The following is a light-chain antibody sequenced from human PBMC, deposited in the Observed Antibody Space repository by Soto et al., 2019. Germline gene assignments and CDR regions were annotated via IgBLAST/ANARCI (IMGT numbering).Light chain of an antibody. J-gene: IGKJ1*01. V-gene: IGKV1-5*01. Sequence: DIQMTQSPSTLSASVGDRVTITCRASQSISTWLAWYQQKPGKAPKLLIYDASSLESGVPSRFSGSVSGTEFTLTISSLQPDDFATYYCQQYKSYSTFGQGTKVKIK. CDR3: QQYKSYST. CDR2: DAS. CDR1: QSISTW.